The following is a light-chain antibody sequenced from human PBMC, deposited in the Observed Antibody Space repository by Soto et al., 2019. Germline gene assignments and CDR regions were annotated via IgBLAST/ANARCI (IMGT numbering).Light chain of an antibody. CDR1: QSVASLY. CDR3: QHNADLSST. CDR2: GAS. J-gene: IGKJ5*01. Sequence: TESPYALSLSTGERATASCRVIQSVASLYLAWYQQKPGQAPRLLIFGASSRVSGIPDRFSGSGSGTDFTLTISRLEPEDFALYYCQHNADLSSTFGQGTRLEIK. V-gene: IGKV3-20*01.